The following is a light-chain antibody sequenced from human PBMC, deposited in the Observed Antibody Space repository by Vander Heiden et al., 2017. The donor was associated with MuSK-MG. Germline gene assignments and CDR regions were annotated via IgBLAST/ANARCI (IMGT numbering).Light chain of an antibody. Sequence: QSALTQPVSVSGSPGQSITISCTGTSSDVGGYHYVSWYQQHPGKAPKLMIYDVSNRPSGVSNRFSGSKSGNTASLTISGLQAEDEADYYCSSYTSSSTLGVFGGGTKLTVL. CDR1: SSDVGGYHY. J-gene: IGLJ2*01. V-gene: IGLV2-14*03. CDR3: SSYTSSSTLGV. CDR2: DVS.